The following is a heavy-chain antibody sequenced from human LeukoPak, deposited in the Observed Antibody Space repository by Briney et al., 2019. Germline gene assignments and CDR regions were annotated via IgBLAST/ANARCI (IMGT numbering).Heavy chain of an antibody. J-gene: IGHJ4*02. D-gene: IGHD2-2*01. CDR2: IIPIFGTA. Sequence: SVKVSCKASGGTFSSYAISWVRQAPGQGLEWMGRIIPIFGTANYAQKFQGRVTITTDESTSTAYMELSSLRSEDTVVYYCAREVVVVPAAMDYWGQGTLVTVSS. CDR1: GGTFSSYA. CDR3: AREVVVVPAAMDY. V-gene: IGHV1-69*05.